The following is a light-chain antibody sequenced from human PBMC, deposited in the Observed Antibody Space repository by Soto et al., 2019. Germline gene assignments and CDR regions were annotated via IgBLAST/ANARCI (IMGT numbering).Light chain of an antibody. J-gene: IGLJ1*01. CDR3: CSYAGSSTDV. Sequence: QSALTQPASVSGSPGQSITLSCTGTKNDVGFYKYVSWYQRHPGSAPTLLIFEDDQRPSGVSSRFSASKSGNTASLTISGLQAEDEAEYTCCSYAGSSTDVFGSGTKVTVL. V-gene: IGLV2-23*01. CDR2: EDD. CDR1: KNDVGFYKY.